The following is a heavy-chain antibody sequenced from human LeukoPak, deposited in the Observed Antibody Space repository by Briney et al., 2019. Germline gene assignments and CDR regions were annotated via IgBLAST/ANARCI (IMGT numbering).Heavy chain of an antibody. CDR1: GFTSSSYA. J-gene: IGHJ4*02. V-gene: IGHV3-23*01. Sequence: PGGSLRLSCAPSGFTSSSYAMIWVRQAPGEGLEWVLGICVTGDRTYYADSVKGRFTISRDNSRFTLFLQMNSLRAEDTAVYYCAKDVPYTSWRRFDYWGQGTLVTVSS. D-gene: IGHD3-3*01. CDR3: AKDVPYTSWRRFDY. CDR2: ICVTGDRT.